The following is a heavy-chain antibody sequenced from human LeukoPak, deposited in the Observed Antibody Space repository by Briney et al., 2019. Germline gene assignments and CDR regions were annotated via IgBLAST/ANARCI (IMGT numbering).Heavy chain of an antibody. V-gene: IGHV3-9*01. D-gene: IGHD2-2*01. CDR1: GFTFDDYA. J-gene: IGHJ3*02. CDR3: AKDIGGGRVGYCGSCLGYYAFDI. Sequence: GRSLRLSCAASGFTFDDYAMHWVRQAPGKGLEWVSGISWNSGSIGYADSVKGRFTISRDNAKNSLYLQMNSLRAEDTALYYCAKDIGGGRVGYCGSCLGYYAFDIWGQGTMVTVSS. CDR2: ISWNSGSI.